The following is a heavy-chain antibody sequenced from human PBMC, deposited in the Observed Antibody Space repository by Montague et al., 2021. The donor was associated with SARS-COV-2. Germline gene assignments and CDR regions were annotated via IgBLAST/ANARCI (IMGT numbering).Heavy chain of an antibody. CDR2: IYYSGST. Sequence: SETLSLTCTVSGGSISSSSYYWGWIRQPPGKGLERIGSIYYSGSTYYNPSLKSRVTISVDTSKNQFSLKLSSVTAADTAVYYCAGLGSPRITIFGVVTHNWFDPWGQGTLVTVSS. CDR1: GGSISSSSYY. CDR3: AGLGSPRITIFGVVTHNWFDP. J-gene: IGHJ5*02. D-gene: IGHD3-3*01. V-gene: IGHV4-39*01.